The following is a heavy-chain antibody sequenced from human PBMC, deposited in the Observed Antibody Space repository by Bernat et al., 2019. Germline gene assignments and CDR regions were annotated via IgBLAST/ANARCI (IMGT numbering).Heavy chain of an antibody. V-gene: IGHV3-15*01. J-gene: IGHJ3*02. CDR2: IKSKTECGTT. CDR3: TTDSWLTMLHDAFDI. CDR1: GFTFSNAW. Sequence: EVQLVESGGGLVKPGGSLRLSCAASGFTFSNAWMSWVRQAPGKGLEWVGRIKSKTECGTTDYAAPVKGRFTISRDDSKNTLYLQMNSLKNEDTAVYYGTTDSWLTMLHDAFDIWGQGTMVTVSS. D-gene: IGHD3-10*02.